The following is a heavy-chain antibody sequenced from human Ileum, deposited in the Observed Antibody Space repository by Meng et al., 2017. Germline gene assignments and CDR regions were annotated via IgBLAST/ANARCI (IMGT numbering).Heavy chain of an antibody. D-gene: IGHD5-18*01. CDR2: IIRIFGTA. J-gene: IGHJ5*02. Sequence: YLVQSWAEVKKPGSSVQVSSKASGGTFRSYAISWVRHAPGQGLEWMGGIIRIFGTANYAQKFQGRVTITADKSTSTAYMELISLRSEDTAVYYCARVELTDTAMGRGWFDPWGQGTLVTVSS. V-gene: IGHV1-69*06. CDR1: GGTFRSYA. CDR3: ARVELTDTAMGRGWFDP.